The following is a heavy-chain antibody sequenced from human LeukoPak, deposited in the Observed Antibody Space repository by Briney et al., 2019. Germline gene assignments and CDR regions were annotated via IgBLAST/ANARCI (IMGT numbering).Heavy chain of an antibody. V-gene: IGHV1-18*01. CDR2: ISAYNGNT. CDR3: ARDLGQQWPNNIDY. CDR1: GYTFTSYG. Sequence: ASVKVSCKASGYTFTSYGISWVRQAPGQGLEWMGWISAYNGNTNYAQKLQGRVTMTTDTSTSTAYMEPRSLRSDDTAVYYCARDLGQQWPNNIDYWGQGTLVTVSS. J-gene: IGHJ4*02. D-gene: IGHD6-19*01.